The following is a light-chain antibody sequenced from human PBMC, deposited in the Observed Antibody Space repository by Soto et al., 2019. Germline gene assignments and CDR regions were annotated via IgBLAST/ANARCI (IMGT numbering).Light chain of an antibody. CDR1: QSVNSNY. CDR2: GAS. V-gene: IGKV3-20*01. Sequence: EIVLTQSPGTLSLSPGERATLSCRASQSVNSNYLAWYQQKPGQGPRVLMYGASSRATGIPDRFSGSGSGTDFTLTISGLEPEDGAVYYCQQYDSPPRTFGQGTKVEIK. J-gene: IGKJ1*01. CDR3: QQYDSPPRT.